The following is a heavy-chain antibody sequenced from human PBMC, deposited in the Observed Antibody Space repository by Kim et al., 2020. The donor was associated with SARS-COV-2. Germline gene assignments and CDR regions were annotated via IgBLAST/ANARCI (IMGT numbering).Heavy chain of an antibody. CDR1: GFTFDNYA. CDR2: VGGRGGGT. D-gene: IGHD1-26*01. Sequence: GGSLRLSCAVSGFTFDNYAMSWVRQAPGKGLEWVSTVGGRGGGTFYADSVKGRFTISRDNSKNTLYLQMNSLRAEDTAVYSCAFRIVGIKGNYFEYWGQETLVTVSS. J-gene: IGHJ4*02. CDR3: AFRIVGIKGNYFEY. V-gene: IGHV3-23*01.